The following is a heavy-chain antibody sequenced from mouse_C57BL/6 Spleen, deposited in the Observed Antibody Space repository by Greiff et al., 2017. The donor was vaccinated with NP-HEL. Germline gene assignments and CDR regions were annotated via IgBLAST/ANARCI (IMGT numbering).Heavy chain of an antibody. CDR2: ISYDGSN. Sequence: VQLKESGPGLVKPSQSLSLTCSVTGYSITSGYYWNWIRQFPGNKLEWMGYISYDGSNNYNPSLKNRISITRDTSKNQFFLKLNSVTTEDTATYYCARGGQLRLRGYYAMDYWGQGTSVTVSS. J-gene: IGHJ4*01. D-gene: IGHD3-2*02. CDR1: GYSITSGYY. CDR3: ARGGQLRLRGYYAMDY. V-gene: IGHV3-6*01.